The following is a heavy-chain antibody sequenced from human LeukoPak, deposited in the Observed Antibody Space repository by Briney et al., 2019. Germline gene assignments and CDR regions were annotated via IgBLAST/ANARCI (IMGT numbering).Heavy chain of an antibody. CDR2: IIPIFGTA. J-gene: IGHJ6*02. D-gene: IGHD2-2*01. CDR1: GYTFTSYG. V-gene: IGHV1-69*13. CDR3: ARADWMGSSTSDYYYGMDV. Sequence: GASVKVSCTASGYTFTSYGISWVRQAPGQGLEWMGGIIPIFGTANYAQKFQGRVTITADESTSTAYMELSSLRSEDTAVYYCARADWMGSSTSDYYYGMDVWGQGTTVTVSS.